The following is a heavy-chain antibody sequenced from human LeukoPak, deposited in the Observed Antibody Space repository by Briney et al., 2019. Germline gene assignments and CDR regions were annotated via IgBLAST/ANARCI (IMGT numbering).Heavy chain of an antibody. Sequence: SETLSLTCAVYGGSFSGYYWSWIRQPPGKGLEWIGEINHSGSTNYNPSLKSRGTISVDTSKNQFSLKLSSVTAADTAVYYCASAYYVWGSYRRRNFDYWGQGTLVTVSS. CDR3: ASAYYVWGSYRRRNFDY. CDR2: INHSGST. V-gene: IGHV4-34*01. D-gene: IGHD3-16*02. J-gene: IGHJ4*02. CDR1: GGSFSGYY.